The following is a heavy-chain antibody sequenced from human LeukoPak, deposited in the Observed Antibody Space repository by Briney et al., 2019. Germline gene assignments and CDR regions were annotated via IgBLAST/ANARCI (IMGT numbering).Heavy chain of an antibody. CDR3: TRERSFYYDRSGFLDS. CDR1: GFTFSNDW. CDR2: VKSNTDGGTT. J-gene: IGHJ4*02. D-gene: IGHD3-22*01. Sequence: SGGSLRLSCAASGFTFSNDWMTWVRQAPGKGLEWVGRVKSNTDGGTTDYAAPVKGGFTISRHDSRATMYLQMNSLKTEDTAVYYCTRERSFYYDRSGFLDSWGQGTLVTVSS. V-gene: IGHV3-15*01.